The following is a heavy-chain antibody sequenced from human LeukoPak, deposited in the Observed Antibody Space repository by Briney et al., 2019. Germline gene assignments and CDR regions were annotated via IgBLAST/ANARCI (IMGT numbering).Heavy chain of an antibody. V-gene: IGHV4-39*07. Sequence: PSETLSLTCTVSGGSISSSSYYWGWIRQPPGKGLEWIGSIYYSGSTYYNPSLKRRVTISVDTSKNQFSLKLSSVTAADTAVYYCARVIVVVPAAFYWFEPWGQGTLVTVSS. CDR3: ARVIVVVPAAFYWFEP. J-gene: IGHJ5*02. CDR2: IYYSGST. CDR1: GGSISSSSYY. D-gene: IGHD2-2*01.